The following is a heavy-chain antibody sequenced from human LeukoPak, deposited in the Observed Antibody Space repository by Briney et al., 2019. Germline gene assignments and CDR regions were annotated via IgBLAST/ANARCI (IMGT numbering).Heavy chain of an antibody. J-gene: IGHJ4*02. V-gene: IGHV4-39*07. Sequence: SETLSLTCTVSGGSISSSSYYWGWIRQPPGKGLEWIGSIYYSGSTYYNPSLKSRVTISVDTSKNQFSLKLSSVTAADTAVYYCARTQGPGLLRYFDWFFDYWGQGTLVTVSS. CDR2: IYYSGST. CDR3: ARTQGPGLLRYFDWFFDY. CDR1: GGSISSSSYY. D-gene: IGHD3-9*01.